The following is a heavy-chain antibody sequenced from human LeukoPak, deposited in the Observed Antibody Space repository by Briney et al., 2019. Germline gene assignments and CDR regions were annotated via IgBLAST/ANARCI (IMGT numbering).Heavy chain of an antibody. CDR3: AREDGDYEGICYDY. J-gene: IGHJ4*02. CDR1: GYTFTGYY. V-gene: IGHV1-2*02. CDR2: INPNSGGT. Sequence: GASVKVSCKASGYTFTGYYMHWVRQAPGQGLEWMGWINPNSGGTNYALKFQGRVTMTRDTSISTAYMELSRLRSDDTAVYYCAREDGDYEGICYDYWGQGTLVTVSS. D-gene: IGHD4-17*01.